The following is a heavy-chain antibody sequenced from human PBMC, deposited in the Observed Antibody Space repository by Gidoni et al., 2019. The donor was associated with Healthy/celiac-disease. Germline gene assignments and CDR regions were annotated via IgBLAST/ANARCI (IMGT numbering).Heavy chain of an antibody. V-gene: IGHV4-39*01. CDR3: ARGPGYDILTGLYGMDV. D-gene: IGHD3-9*01. CDR2: ISYSGST. J-gene: IGHJ6*02. Sequence: QLQLQESGPGLVQPSETLSPTCTVSGCSISSRSYYWGWIRQPPGKGLEWIGSISYSGSTYHNPSLKSRVTISVETSKNQFSLKLSSVTAADTAVYSCARGPGYDILTGLYGMDVWGQGTTVTVSS. CDR1: GCSISSRSYY.